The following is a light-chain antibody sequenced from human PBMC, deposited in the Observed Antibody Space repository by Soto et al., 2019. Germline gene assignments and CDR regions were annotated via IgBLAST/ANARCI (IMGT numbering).Light chain of an antibody. CDR1: SSDVGSYNL. Sequence: QSVLTQSASVSGSPGQSITISCTGTSSDVGSYNLVSWYQQHPGKAPQLMIYEGSKRPSGVSNRFSGSKSGNTASLTISGLQAEDEADYYCCSYAGSSTFVVFGGGTKLTVL. CDR3: CSYAGSSTFVV. CDR2: EGS. J-gene: IGLJ2*01. V-gene: IGLV2-23*03.